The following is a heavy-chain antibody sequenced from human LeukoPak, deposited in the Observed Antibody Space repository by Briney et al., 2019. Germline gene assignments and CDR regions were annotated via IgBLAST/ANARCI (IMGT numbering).Heavy chain of an antibody. J-gene: IGHJ6*04. CDR1: GFTFSSYS. V-gene: IGHV3-21*01. Sequence: GGSLRLSCAASGFTFSSYSMNWVRQAPGKGLEWVSSISSRSTYIYHADSVKGRFTISRDNAENSLFLQMNSLRAEDTAVYFCAKSTRAVMAMMDVWGKGTTVTVSS. CDR3: AKSTRAVMAMMDV. D-gene: IGHD3-16*01. CDR2: ISSRSTYI.